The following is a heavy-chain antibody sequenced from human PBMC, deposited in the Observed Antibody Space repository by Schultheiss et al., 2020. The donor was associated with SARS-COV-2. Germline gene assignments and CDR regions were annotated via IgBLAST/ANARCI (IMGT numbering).Heavy chain of an antibody. CDR3: ARDLRGSYQGYYYYGMDV. CDR2: ISYDGSNK. CDR1: GFTVSSTD. Sequence: GGSLRLSCAASGFTVSSTDVRWVRQAPGKGLEWVAVISYDGSNKYYADSVKGRFTISRDNSKNTLYLQMNSLRAEDTAVYYCARDLRGSYQGYYYYGMDVWGQGTTVTVSS. D-gene: IGHD1-26*01. J-gene: IGHJ6*02. V-gene: IGHV3-30*03.